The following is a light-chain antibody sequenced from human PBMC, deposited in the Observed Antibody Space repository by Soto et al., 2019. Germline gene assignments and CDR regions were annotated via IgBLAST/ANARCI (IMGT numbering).Light chain of an antibody. CDR2: DNS. CDR1: RSNIGAGYD. Sequence: QSVLTHPPSLSGAPGQRVTISCTGSRSNIGAGYDVHWYQHLPGTAPKVLIFDNSNRPSGVLDRFSGSKSGTSASLAITGLQAEDEAVYYCHSYDVSLRGPAFGGGTKVTVL. V-gene: IGLV1-40*01. J-gene: IGLJ2*01. CDR3: HSYDVSLRGPA.